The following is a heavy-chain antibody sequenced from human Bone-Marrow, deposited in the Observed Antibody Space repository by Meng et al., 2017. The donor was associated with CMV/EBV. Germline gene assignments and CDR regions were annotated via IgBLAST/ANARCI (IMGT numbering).Heavy chain of an antibody. CDR2: IRYDGSNK. Sequence: GGSLRLSCAASGFTVSSYGMHWVRQAPSKGLEWVAFIRYDGSNKYYADSVKGRFTISRDNSKNTLYLQMNSLRAEDTAVYYCAPLGYCSSTSCYRESYWGQGTLVTVSS. J-gene: IGHJ4*02. CDR3: APLGYCSSTSCYRESY. V-gene: IGHV3-30*02. CDR1: GFTVSSYG. D-gene: IGHD2-2*02.